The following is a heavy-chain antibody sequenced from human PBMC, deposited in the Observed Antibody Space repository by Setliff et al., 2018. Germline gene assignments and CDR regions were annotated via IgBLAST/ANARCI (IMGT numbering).Heavy chain of an antibody. V-gene: IGHV4-59*02. CDR3: ARDRTYYGSGTYTRWFDY. D-gene: IGHD3-10*01. CDR2: IFYSGDT. Sequence: SETLSLTCTVSGASVRSHYWSWIRQPPGKGLEWIGFIFYSGDTKSNPSLKSRVTMSVDTSKNQFSLKLSSVTAADTAVYYCARDRTYYGSGTYTRWFDYWGQGTLVTVS. CDR1: GASVRSHY. J-gene: IGHJ4*02.